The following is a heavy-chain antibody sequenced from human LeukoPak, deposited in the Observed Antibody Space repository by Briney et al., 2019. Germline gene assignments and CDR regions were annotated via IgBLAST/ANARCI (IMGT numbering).Heavy chain of an antibody. J-gene: IGHJ4*02. Sequence: SVTVSCKASGGTFSSYAISWARQAPGQGLEWMGGIIPIFGTANYAQKFQGRVTITADESTSTAYMELSSLRSDDTAVYHCARVLNGWEQQAIDFWGQGTLVTVSS. CDR3: ARVLNGWEQQAIDF. CDR2: IIPIFGTA. D-gene: IGHD1-26*01. V-gene: IGHV1-69*13. CDR1: GGTFSSYA.